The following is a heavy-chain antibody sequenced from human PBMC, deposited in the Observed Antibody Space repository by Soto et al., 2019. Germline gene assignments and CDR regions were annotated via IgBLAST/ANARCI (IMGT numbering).Heavy chain of an antibody. CDR2: IQSGGST. V-gene: IGHV3-66*01. CDR3: TRDDVHCIGGRCYGVRLDV. D-gene: IGHD2-15*01. Sequence: EVQLVESGGDLVQPGGSLRLSCAASGFTVSSKYMSWVRQAPGKGLEWGSLIQSGGSTYYAGSAEGRFTISRDYSEDTLFLEMNSLRVAHTPVYYCTRDDVHCIGGRCYGVRLDVWGKGAPVTVS. CDR1: GFTVSSKY. J-gene: IGHJ6*03.